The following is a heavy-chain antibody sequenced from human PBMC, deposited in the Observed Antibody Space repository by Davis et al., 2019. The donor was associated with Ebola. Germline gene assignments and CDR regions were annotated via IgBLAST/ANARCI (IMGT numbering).Heavy chain of an antibody. Sequence: PSETLSLTCTVSGGSISSYYWSWIRQPPGKGLEWIGTSHYSGSTSYNPSLKSRVIISGDTSKNQFSLKLSSVTAADTAVYYCARGRAYCASTSCYIFDYWGQGTLVTVSS. CDR2: SHYSGST. D-gene: IGHD2-2*01. CDR1: GGSISSYY. CDR3: ARGRAYCASTSCYIFDY. J-gene: IGHJ4*02. V-gene: IGHV4-59*08.